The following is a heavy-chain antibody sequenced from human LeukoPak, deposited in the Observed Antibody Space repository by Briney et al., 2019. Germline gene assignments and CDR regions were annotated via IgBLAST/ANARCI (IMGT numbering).Heavy chain of an antibody. V-gene: IGHV3-30*03. CDR1: GYTFSDYG. Sequence: GTSLRLSCTASGYTFSDYGMHWVRQAPGKGLEWVAVISYDGSNKYYADSVKGRFTISRDNSKNTLYLQMNSLRAEDTAVYYCASLYGSGSYYLSPSDYWGQGTLVTVSS. CDR2: ISYDGSNK. CDR3: ASLYGSGSYYLSPSDY. J-gene: IGHJ4*02. D-gene: IGHD3-10*01.